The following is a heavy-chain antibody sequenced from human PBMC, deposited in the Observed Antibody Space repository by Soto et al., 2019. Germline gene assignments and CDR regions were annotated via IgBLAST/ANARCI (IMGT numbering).Heavy chain of an antibody. V-gene: IGHV3-15*01. CDR2: IKSKTDGGTT. J-gene: IGHJ3*02. Sequence: GGSLRLSCAASGFTFSNAWMSWVRQAPGKGLEWVGRIKSKTDGGTTDYAAPVKGRFTISRDDSKNTLYLQMNSLKTEDTAVYYCTTDVGPDVLLWFGELSDAFDIWGQGTMVTVSS. D-gene: IGHD3-10*01. CDR1: GFTFSNAW. CDR3: TTDVGPDVLLWFGELSDAFDI.